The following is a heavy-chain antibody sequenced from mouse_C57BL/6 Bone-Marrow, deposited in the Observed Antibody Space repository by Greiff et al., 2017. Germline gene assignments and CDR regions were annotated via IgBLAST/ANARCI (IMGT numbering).Heavy chain of an antibody. J-gene: IGHJ1*03. V-gene: IGHV1-64*01. CDR1: GYTFTSYW. CDR3: AGYFDV. Sequence: QVQLQQPGPELVKPGASVKLSCKASGYTFTSYWMHWVKQRPGKSLEWIGMIHPNSGSTNYNEKFKGKATLTVDKSSSTAYMQLSSLPSEDAAVYYCAGYFDVWGKGTTVTVSS. CDR2: IHPNSGST.